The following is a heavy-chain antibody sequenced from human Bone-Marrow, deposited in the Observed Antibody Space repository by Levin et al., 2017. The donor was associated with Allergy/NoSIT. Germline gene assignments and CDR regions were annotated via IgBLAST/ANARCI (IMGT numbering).Heavy chain of an antibody. Sequence: SQTLSLPCTVSGGSIRSGNYYWSWIRQHPGKGLEWIGHIYYCGTAYHNPSLESRVSISVDTSKNQFSLNLSSVTAADTAVYYCARVINSGGKGWFDSWGQGTLVSVSS. CDR2: IYYCGTA. CDR1: GGSIRSGNYY. J-gene: IGHJ5*01. V-gene: IGHV4-31*03. D-gene: IGHD4-23*01. CDR3: ARVINSGGKGWFDS.